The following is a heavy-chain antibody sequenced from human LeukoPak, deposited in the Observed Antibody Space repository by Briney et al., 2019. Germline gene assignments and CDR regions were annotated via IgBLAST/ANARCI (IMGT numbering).Heavy chain of an antibody. CDR2: IYQSETA. J-gene: IGHJ5*02. CDR3: ARLLRAGYCSTTTCNWFDP. D-gene: IGHD2-2*03. V-gene: IGHV4-38-2*02. CDR1: GYSISSGYF. Sequence: PSETLSLTCTVSGYSISSGYFWGWMRQPPGKGLEWIGSIYQSETAHYNPSLKSRVTISVDTSKNQFSLKLRSVMAADTAVYYCARLLRAGYCSTTTCNWFDPWGQGTLVTVSS.